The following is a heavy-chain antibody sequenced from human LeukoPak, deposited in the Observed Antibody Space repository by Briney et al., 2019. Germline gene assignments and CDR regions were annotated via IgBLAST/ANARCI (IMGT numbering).Heavy chain of an antibody. CDR1: GGSFSGYY. CDR2: INHSGST. V-gene: IGHV4-34*01. CDR3: ARPISFWSGHFDY. J-gene: IGHJ4*02. Sequence: SETLSLTCAVYGGSFSGYYWSWIRQPPGKGLEWIGEINHSGSTYYNPSLKSRVTMSVDTSKDQFSLELSSVTAADTAVYYCARPISFWSGHFDYWGQGTLVTVSS. D-gene: IGHD3-3*01.